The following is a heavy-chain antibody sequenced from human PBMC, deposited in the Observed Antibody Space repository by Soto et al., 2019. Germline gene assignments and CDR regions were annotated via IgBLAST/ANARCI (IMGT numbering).Heavy chain of an antibody. Sequence: XFAFSDPYMSWLRQAPGKGLEWISYISSSGSTIYYADSVKGRFXXXXXXXXXXXXXXXXXXXADDTAVYYCARGGASVTTPFDYWGQGTQVTVXS. CDR1: XFAFSDPY. V-gene: IGHV3-11*01. D-gene: IGHD3-22*01. J-gene: IGHJ4*02. CDR3: ARGGASVTTPFDY. CDR2: ISSSGSTI.